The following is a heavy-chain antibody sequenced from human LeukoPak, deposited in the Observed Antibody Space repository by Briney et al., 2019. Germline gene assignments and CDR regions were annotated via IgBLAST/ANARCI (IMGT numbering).Heavy chain of an antibody. J-gene: IGHJ6*03. V-gene: IGHV1-69*05. CDR1: GGSFSSYA. Sequence: ASVKVSCKASGGSFSSYAISWVRQAPGQGPEWMGGIIPIFGSTKYAEKYQGRVTMTTDESTGTAYMELRSLRSDDTAVYFCTRGSYDFWRGHYSRDNYHYYMDVWGTRTTVTVSS. CDR2: IIPIFGST. D-gene: IGHD3-3*01. CDR3: TRGSYDFWRGHYSRDNYHYYMDV.